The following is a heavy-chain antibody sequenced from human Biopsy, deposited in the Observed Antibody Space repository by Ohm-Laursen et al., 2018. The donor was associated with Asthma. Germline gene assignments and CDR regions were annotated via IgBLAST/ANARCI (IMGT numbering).Heavy chain of an antibody. V-gene: IGHV4-31*11. CDR1: GDSITSGGCC. CDR3: ARIPRRSGSYFVDY. D-gene: IGHD3-22*01. Sequence: SQTLSLTCAVSGDSITSGGCCWNWIRQHPGKGLEWIGYIHHSGTSYFNPSLKSRVSFSRDTSKNQFSLRLSSVTAADTAMYYCARIPRRSGSYFVDYWGQGTLVTV. CDR2: IHHSGTS. J-gene: IGHJ4*02.